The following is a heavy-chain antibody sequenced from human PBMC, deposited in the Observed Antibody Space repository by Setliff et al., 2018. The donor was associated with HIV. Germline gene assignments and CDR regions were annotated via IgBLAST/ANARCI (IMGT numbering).Heavy chain of an antibody. V-gene: IGHV1-2*02. CDR3: ASSGLKTYYYDSSGYIYPLFQH. CDR2: INPNSGGT. Sequence: GASVKVSCKASGYTFTGYYMHWVRQAPGQGLEWMGWINPNSGGTNYAQKFQGRVTMTRDTSISTAYMELSRLRSDDTAVYYCASSGLKTYYYDSSGYIYPLFQHWGQGTLVTVSS. J-gene: IGHJ1*01. CDR1: GYTFTGYY. D-gene: IGHD3-22*01.